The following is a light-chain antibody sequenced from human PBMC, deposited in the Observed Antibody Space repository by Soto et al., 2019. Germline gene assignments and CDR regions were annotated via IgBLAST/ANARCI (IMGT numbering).Light chain of an antibody. V-gene: IGLV3-21*04. Sequence: SYELTQPPSVSVAPGKTARITCGGNNIGSKSVHWYQQKPGQAPVLVIYYDSDRPSGIPERFSGSNSGNTATLTIRRVEAGDEADYYCEVWDSSSDHPDVLFGGGTKLTV. CDR3: EVWDSSSDHPDVL. CDR2: YDS. J-gene: IGLJ2*01. CDR1: NIGSKS.